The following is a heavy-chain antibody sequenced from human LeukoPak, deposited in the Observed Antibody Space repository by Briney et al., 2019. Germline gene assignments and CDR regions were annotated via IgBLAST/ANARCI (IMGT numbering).Heavy chain of an antibody. CDR1: GFTFSSYW. J-gene: IGHJ3*02. Sequence: PGGSLRLSCAASGFTFSSYWMSWVRQAPGKGLEWVANIKQDGSEKYYVDSVKGRFTISRDNAKNLLYLQMNSLRAEDTAVYYCARDRGYDYVWGSYRYTGAFDTWGQGTMVTVSS. D-gene: IGHD3-16*02. CDR3: ARDRGYDYVWGSYRYTGAFDT. CDR2: IKQDGSEK. V-gene: IGHV3-7*01.